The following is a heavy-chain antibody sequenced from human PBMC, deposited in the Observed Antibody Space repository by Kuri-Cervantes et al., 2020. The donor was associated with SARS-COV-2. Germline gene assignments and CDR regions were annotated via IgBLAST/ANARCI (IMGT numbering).Heavy chain of an antibody. CDR1: GGSISSYY. CDR3: ARSKGSGWFGLGPSMDV. V-gene: IGHV4-59*01. D-gene: IGHD6-19*01. CDR2: IYYSGST. Sequence: GSLRLSCTVSGGSISSYYWSWIRQPPGKGLEWIGYIYYSGSTNYNPSLKSRVTISVDTSKNQFSLKLSSVTAADTAVYYCARSKGSGWFGLGPSMDVWGQGTTVTVSS. J-gene: IGHJ6*02.